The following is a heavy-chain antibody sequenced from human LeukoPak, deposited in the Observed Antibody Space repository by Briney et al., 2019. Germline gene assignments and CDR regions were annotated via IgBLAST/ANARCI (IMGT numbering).Heavy chain of an antibody. Sequence: GGSLRLSCAASGFTFSSYAMSWVRQAPGKGLEWVSAISGSGGSTYYADSVKGRFTISRDNSKNTLYLQMNSLRAEDTAVYYCAKDRGLRYFDWLSPKAFDIWGQGTMVTVSS. V-gene: IGHV3-23*01. D-gene: IGHD3-9*01. CDR3: AKDRGLRYFDWLSPKAFDI. J-gene: IGHJ3*02. CDR1: GFTFSSYA. CDR2: ISGSGGST.